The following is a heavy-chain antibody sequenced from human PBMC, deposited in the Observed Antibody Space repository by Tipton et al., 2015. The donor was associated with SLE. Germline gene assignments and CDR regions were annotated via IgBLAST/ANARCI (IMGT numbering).Heavy chain of an antibody. Sequence: TLSLTCTVSGGSISSGSYYWSWIRQPAGKGLEWIGRIYTSGSTNYNPSLKSRVTISVDTSKNQFSLKLSSVTAADTAVYYCASRLKIPKYRAFDIWGQGTMVTVSS. CDR1: GGSISSGSYY. J-gene: IGHJ3*02. CDR2: IYTSGST. D-gene: IGHD3-16*02. CDR3: ASRLKIPKYRAFDI. V-gene: IGHV4-61*02.